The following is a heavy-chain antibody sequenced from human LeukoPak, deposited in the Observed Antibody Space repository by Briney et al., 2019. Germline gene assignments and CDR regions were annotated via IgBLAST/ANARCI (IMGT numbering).Heavy chain of an antibody. CDR2: MYYSGST. CDR3: ARVLRGYTGYDLGLIQH. CDR1: GGYISSYY. J-gene: IGHJ1*01. V-gene: IGHV4-59*01. D-gene: IGHD5-12*01. Sequence: ASETLSLTCTVSGGYISSYYWSWIRQPPGKGLEWIGYMYYSGSTNYNPSLKSRVTISVDTSKNQISPKLSSVTAADTAVYYCARVLRGYTGYDLGLIQHWGQGTLVTVSS.